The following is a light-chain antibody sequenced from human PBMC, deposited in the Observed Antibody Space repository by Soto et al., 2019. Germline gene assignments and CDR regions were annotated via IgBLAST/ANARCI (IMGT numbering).Light chain of an antibody. CDR3: QQFNNWPRT. CDR2: GAS. J-gene: IGKJ1*01. Sequence: IVMTQSPATLSVSPGERATLSCRASQSIRDNLIWYQQKSGQAPRLLIYGASTRATGIPARFSGSGSGTEFTLTISSLQSEDFAVYYCQQFNNWPRTFGQGTKVDIK. CDR1: QSIRDN. V-gene: IGKV3-15*01.